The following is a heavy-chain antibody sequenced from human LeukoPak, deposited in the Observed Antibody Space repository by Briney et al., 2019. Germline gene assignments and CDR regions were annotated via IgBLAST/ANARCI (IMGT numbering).Heavy chain of an antibody. CDR2: ISSDGSGT. CDR3: TRDLGGATWGEWNY. D-gene: IGHD1-26*01. J-gene: IGHJ4*02. Sequence: GGSLRLSCAASGFTFSNYWMHWVRQAPGKGLVWVSRISSDGSGTNYADSVKGRFTISRDNAKNILYLQMNSLRVEDTAVYYCTRDLGGATWGEWNYWGQGTLVTVSS. V-gene: IGHV3-74*01. CDR1: GFTFSNYW.